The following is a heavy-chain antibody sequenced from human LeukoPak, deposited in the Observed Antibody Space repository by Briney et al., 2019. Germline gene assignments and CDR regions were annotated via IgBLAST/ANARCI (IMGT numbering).Heavy chain of an antibody. J-gene: IGHJ5*02. CDR3: ARARGLGYGDYVRWFDP. Sequence: GGSLRLSCAASGFTFSSYWMHWVRQGPGKGLVWVSRINSDGSSTTYADSVKGRFTISRDNAKNTLYLQMNSLRAEDTAVYYCARARGLGYGDYVRWFDPWGQGTLVTVSS. D-gene: IGHD4-17*01. CDR2: INSDGSST. V-gene: IGHV3-74*01. CDR1: GFTFSSYW.